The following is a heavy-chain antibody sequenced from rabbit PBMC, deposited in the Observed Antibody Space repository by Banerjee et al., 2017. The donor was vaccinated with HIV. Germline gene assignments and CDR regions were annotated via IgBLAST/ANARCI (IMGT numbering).Heavy chain of an antibody. J-gene: IGHJ4*01. CDR3: ARDRDGMNFYLNL. CDR1: GFSFSSGYD. V-gene: IGHV1S45*01. D-gene: IGHD5-1*01. Sequence: QEQLEESGGDLVKPGASLTLTCTASGFSFSSGYDMSWVRQAPGKGLEWIACINSNTGNTVYASWAKGRFTISKTSSTTVTLQMTSLTAADTATYFCARDRDGMNFYLNLWGPGTLVTVS. CDR2: INSNTGNT.